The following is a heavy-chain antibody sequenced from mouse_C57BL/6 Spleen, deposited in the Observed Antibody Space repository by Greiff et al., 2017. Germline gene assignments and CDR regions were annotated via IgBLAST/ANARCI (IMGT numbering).Heavy chain of an antibody. CDR1: GYSFTGYF. Sequence: EVKLQESGPELVKPGDSVKISCKASGYSFTGYFMNWVMQSHGKSLEWIGRINPYNGDTFYNQKFKGKATLTVDKSSSTAHMELRSLTSEDSPVYYCAREDVPITTVVAGTSGRYFDYWGQGTTLTVSS. J-gene: IGHJ2*01. V-gene: IGHV1-20*01. CDR3: AREDVPITTVVAGTSGRYFDY. CDR2: INPYNGDT. D-gene: IGHD1-1*01.